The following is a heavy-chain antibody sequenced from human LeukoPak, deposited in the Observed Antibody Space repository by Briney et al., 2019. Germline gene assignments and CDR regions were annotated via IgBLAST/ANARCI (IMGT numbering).Heavy chain of an antibody. J-gene: IGHJ4*02. D-gene: IGHD2-2*01. CDR3: AKEGTSCCHYFDY. CDR1: GFTFSSNG. V-gene: IGHV3-30*02. CDR2: IQYDGINK. Sequence: GGSLRLSCAASGFTFSSNGMNWVRQAPGKGLEWVAFIQYDGINKYYADSVKGRFTISRDNSKNTLHLQMNSLRAEDTAVYYCAKEGTSCCHYFDYWGQGTLVTVSS.